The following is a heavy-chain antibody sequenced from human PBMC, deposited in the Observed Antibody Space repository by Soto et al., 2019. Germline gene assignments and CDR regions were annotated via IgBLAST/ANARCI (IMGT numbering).Heavy chain of an antibody. V-gene: IGHV4-61*01. CDR3: ARDIRGYSRALDF. CDR1: GDSVSDGRYY. CDR2: IYHSGST. Sequence: PSETLSLTCTVSGDSVSDGRYYCSWIRQPPGKGLEWIGYIYHSGSTNYNPSLKSRVTMSVDTSNDQFSLNLSSVTGADTAIYYCARDIRGYSRALDFWDQGTLVTVSS. J-gene: IGHJ4*02. D-gene: IGHD5-18*01.